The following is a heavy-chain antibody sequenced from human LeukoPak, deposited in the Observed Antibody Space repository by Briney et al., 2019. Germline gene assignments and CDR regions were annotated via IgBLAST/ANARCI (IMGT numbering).Heavy chain of an antibody. CDR2: IHSDGSIT. Sequence: RPGGSLSLSCAASGFTFSAYWMHWVRQAPGEGLVWVSRIHSDGSITTYADSVKGRFTISRDNAKNTLYLQMSSLRAEDTAVYYCARPGDGFDYWGQGTLVTVSS. CDR1: GFTFSAYW. J-gene: IGHJ4*02. V-gene: IGHV3-74*01. CDR3: ARPGDGFDY. D-gene: IGHD1-1*01.